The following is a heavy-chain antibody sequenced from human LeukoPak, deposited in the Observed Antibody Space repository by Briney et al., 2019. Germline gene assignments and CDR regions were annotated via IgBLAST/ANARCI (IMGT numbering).Heavy chain of an antibody. Sequence: GGSLRLSCAASGFTFSSYWMSWVRQAPGKGLEWVANINGDESEKYYVDSVKARFTISRDNAKSSLYLQMNSLRVDDTAIYYCSRGEGDDYWGQGTLVTVSS. D-gene: IGHD3-10*01. J-gene: IGHJ4*02. CDR1: GFTFSSYW. CDR3: SRGEGDDY. V-gene: IGHV3-7*01. CDR2: INGDESEK.